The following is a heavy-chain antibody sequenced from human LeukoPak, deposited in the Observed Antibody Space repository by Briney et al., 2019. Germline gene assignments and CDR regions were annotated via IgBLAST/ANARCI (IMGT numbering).Heavy chain of an antibody. J-gene: IGHJ6*03. CDR1: GGSFSGYY. CDR2: INHSGST. V-gene: IGHV4-34*01. Sequence: PSETLSLTCAVYGGSFSGYYWSWIRQPPGKGLEWIGEINHSGSTNYNPSLKGRVTISVDTSKNQFSLKLSSVTAADTAVYYCARGLRRYSYGYRNLGYYMDVWGKGTTVTVSS. D-gene: IGHD5-18*01. CDR3: ARGLRRYSYGYRNLGYYMDV.